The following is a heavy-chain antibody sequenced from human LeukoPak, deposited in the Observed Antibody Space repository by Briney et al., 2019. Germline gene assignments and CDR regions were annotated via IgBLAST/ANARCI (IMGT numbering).Heavy chain of an antibody. CDR3: ARGGGY. V-gene: IGHV4-39*01. CDR1: GGSISSSSYY. Sequence: SSETLSLTCTVSGGSISSSSYYWGWIRQPPGKGLEWIGSIYYSGTTYYNPSLKSRVTISVDTSKNQFSLKLSSVTAADTAVYYCARGGGYWGQGTLVTVSS. J-gene: IGHJ4*02. CDR2: IYYSGTT.